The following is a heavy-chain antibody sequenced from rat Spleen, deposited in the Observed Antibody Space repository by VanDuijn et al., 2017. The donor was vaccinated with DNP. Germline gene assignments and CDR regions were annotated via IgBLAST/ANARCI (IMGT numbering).Heavy chain of an antibody. D-gene: IGHD1-12*01. CDR2: ISPSGGST. V-gene: IGHV5-19*01. J-gene: IGHJ4*01. CDR3: ARHRTIMPYYYAMDA. Sequence: EVQLVESGGGLVQPGRSLKLSCAASGFTFSNYGMHWLRQAPTKGLEWVASISPSGGSTYYRDSVKGRFSISRDNAKSTLYLQVNSLRSEDTATYYCARHRTIMPYYYAMDAWGQGASVTVSS. CDR1: GFTFSNYG.